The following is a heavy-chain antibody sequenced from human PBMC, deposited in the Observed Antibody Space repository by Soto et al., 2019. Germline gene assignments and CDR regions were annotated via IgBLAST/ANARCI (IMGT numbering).Heavy chain of an antibody. J-gene: IGHJ4*02. Sequence: EVQLVQSGGGLVQPGGSLRLSCVGSGFTFTDFYMNRVRQAPGKGLEWVANIRPDGSETNYVESVKGRFTTSRDNAKNSLFLQMNSLRADDTAVYYCAGWGGHDYNYWGQGILVTVSS. CDR1: GFTFTDFY. CDR3: AGWGGHDYNY. CDR2: IRPDGSET. V-gene: IGHV3-7*03. D-gene: IGHD4-4*01.